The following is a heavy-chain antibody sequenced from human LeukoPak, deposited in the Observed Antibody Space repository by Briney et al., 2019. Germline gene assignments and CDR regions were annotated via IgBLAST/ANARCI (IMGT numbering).Heavy chain of an antibody. J-gene: IGHJ4*02. CDR3: ARVGALSSSWLLY. D-gene: IGHD6-13*01. V-gene: IGHV3-48*03. Sequence: GGSLRLSCAASGFTFSSYEMNWVRQAPGKGLEWVSSISRSATTIYYADSVKGRFTISRDNAKNSLYLQMNSLRAADTAVYFCARVGALSSSWLLYWGQGTLVTVSS. CDR1: GFTFSSYE. CDR2: ISRSATTI.